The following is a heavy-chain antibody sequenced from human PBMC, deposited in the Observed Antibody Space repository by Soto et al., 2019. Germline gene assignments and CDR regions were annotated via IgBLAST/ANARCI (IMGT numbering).Heavy chain of an antibody. CDR2: ISSSSSYI. Sequence: GESLKISCAASGFTFSSYSMNWVRQAPGKGLEWVSSISSSSSYIYYADSVKGRFTISRDNAKNSLYLQMNSLRAEDTAVYYCARGGYSGHFDYWGQGTLVTVSS. J-gene: IGHJ4*02. CDR1: GFTFSSYS. V-gene: IGHV3-21*01. CDR3: ARGGYSGHFDY. D-gene: IGHD5-12*01.